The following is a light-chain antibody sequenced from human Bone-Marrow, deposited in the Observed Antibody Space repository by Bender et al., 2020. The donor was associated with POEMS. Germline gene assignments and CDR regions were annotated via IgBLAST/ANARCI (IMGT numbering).Light chain of an antibody. V-gene: IGLV1-44*01. CDR2: SNY. CDR3: QSADKVSYFWV. CDR1: DSNFGGNN. Sequence: QSVLTQPPSASGTPGQSVIISCSGTDSNFGGNNVNWYQHLPGTAPRLVVYSNYQRPSGIPERFSGSSSGTTVTLTISGAQAEDEADYYCQSADKVSYFWVFGGGTKLTVL. J-gene: IGLJ3*02.